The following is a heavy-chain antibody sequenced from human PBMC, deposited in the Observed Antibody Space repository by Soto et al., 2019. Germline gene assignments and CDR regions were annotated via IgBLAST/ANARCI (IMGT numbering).Heavy chain of an antibody. V-gene: IGHV4-28*01. D-gene: IGHD2-2*01. Sequence: QVQLQESGPGLVKPSDTLSLICAVSGYSISSSNWWGWIRQPPGKGLEWIGNIYYSGSAYYNPSRNGRXTXSXNTSKNQFSLKMTSVAAVDTAVYYCASGDYAKAFDIWGQGTTVTVSS. CDR3: ASGDYAKAFDI. CDR1: GYSISSSNW. CDR2: IYYSGSA. J-gene: IGHJ3*02.